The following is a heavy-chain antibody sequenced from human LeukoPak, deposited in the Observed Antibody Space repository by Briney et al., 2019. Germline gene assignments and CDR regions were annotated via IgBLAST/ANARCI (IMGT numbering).Heavy chain of an antibody. J-gene: IGHJ4*02. CDR2: IIPIFDTA. D-gene: IGHD3-3*01. Sequence: GASVKVSCKASTGTFSSYTLRWVRQAPGRGLEWMGRIIPIFDTADYKQSFQGRVTFTADKSTGTAFMELTSLRAEDTAVYYCAKDAYYDFWSGYPPHYWGQGTLVTVSS. V-gene: IGHV1-69*08. CDR1: TGTFSSYT. CDR3: AKDAYYDFWSGYPPHY.